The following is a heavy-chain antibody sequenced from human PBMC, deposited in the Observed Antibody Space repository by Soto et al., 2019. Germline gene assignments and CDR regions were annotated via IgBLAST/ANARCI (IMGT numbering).Heavy chain of an antibody. J-gene: IGHJ6*02. V-gene: IGHV5-51*01. Sequence: GESLKISCKGSGYSFTSYWIGWVRQMTGKGLEWMGIIYPGDSDTRYSPSFQGQVTISADKSISTAYLQWSSLKASDTAMYYCAGTLGIAAAGSPYYYYGMDVWGQGTTVTVSS. CDR2: IYPGDSDT. D-gene: IGHD6-13*01. CDR3: AGTLGIAAAGSPYYYYGMDV. CDR1: GYSFTSYW.